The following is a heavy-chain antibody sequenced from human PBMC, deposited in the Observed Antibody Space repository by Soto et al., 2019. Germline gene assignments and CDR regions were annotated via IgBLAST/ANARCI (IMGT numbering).Heavy chain of an antibody. CDR1: GFTFSNAW. D-gene: IGHD6-19*01. V-gene: IGHV3-15*01. CDR3: TTMTAVAGKVDY. J-gene: IGHJ4*02. Sequence: EVQLVESGGGLVKPGGSLRLSCAASGFTFSNAWMSWVRQAPGKGLKWVGRIKSKTDGGTTDYAAPVKGRFTISRDDSKNTLYLQMNSLKTEDTAVYYCTTMTAVAGKVDYWGQGTLVTVSS. CDR2: IKSKTDGGTT.